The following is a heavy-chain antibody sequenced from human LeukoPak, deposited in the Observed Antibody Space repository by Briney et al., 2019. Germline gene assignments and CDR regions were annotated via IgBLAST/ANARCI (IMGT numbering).Heavy chain of an antibody. CDR3: AEEGYILSRGDRSGYYYGMDV. Sequence: AASVKVSCKASGYTFTSYAISWVRQAPGQGLEWMGGIIPIFGTANYAQKFQGRVTITADESTSTAYMELSSLRSEDTAVYYCAEEGYILSRGDRSGYYYGMDVWGQRTTVTVSS. V-gene: IGHV1-69*13. D-gene: IGHD3-9*01. CDR2: IIPIFGTA. CDR1: GYTFTSYA. J-gene: IGHJ6*02.